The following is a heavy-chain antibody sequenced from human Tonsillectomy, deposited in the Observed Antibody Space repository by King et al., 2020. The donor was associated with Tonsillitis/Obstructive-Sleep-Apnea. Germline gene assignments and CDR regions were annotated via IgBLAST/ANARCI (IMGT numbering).Heavy chain of an antibody. CDR1: GFSFDDYA. D-gene: IGHD2-2*01. CDR2: ISWNSGSM. Sequence: VQLVESGGGLVQPGRSLRLSCAASGFSFDDYAMHWVQQPPGKGLEWVSGISWNSGSMGYADSVKGRFTISRDNAKNSLYLQMNSLRAEDTAFYYCAKDITLGDCGNVRCYHRRFDYWGQGTLVTVSS. J-gene: IGHJ4*02. CDR3: AKDITLGDCGNVRCYHRRFDY. V-gene: IGHV3-9*01.